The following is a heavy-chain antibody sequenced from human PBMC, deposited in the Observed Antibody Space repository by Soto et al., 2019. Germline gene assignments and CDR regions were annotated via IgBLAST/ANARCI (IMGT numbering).Heavy chain of an antibody. J-gene: IGHJ5*02. D-gene: IGHD2-2*01. V-gene: IGHV3-11*05. CDR1: GFTFSDYY. CDR2: VSSRSTST. Sequence: GGSLRLSCAASGFTFSDYYMTWIRQAPGKGLEWVSYVSSRSTSTNYADSMKGRFTISRDNAKNSLYLQMNSLRAEDTAVYYCAKEKISTSCCNWFDPWGQGTLVTVSS. CDR3: AKEKISTSCCNWFDP.